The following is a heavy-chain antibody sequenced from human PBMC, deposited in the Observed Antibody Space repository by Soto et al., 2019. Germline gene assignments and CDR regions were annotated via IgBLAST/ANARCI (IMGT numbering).Heavy chain of an antibody. J-gene: IGHJ4*02. Sequence: QVQLVESGGGVVQPGRSLRLSCAASGFTFSSYAMHWVRQAPGTGLEWVAVISYDGSNKYYADSVQGRFTISRDNSKNTLYLQMNSLRAEDTAVYYCARGDGTVAAPFDYWGQGTLVTVSS. CDR3: ARGDGTVAAPFDY. CDR1: GFTFSSYA. D-gene: IGHD6-19*01. CDR2: ISYDGSNK. V-gene: IGHV3-30-3*01.